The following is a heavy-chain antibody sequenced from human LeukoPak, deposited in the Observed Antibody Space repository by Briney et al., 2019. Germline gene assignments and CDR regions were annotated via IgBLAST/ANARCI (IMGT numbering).Heavy chain of an antibody. CDR2: IYYSGST. J-gene: IGHJ4*02. Sequence: SETLSLTCTASGGSISSYYWSWIRQPPGKGLEWIGYIYYSGSTNYNPSLKSRVTISVDTSKNQFSLKLSSVTAADTAVYYCARLMGSAGYWGQGTLVTVSS. V-gene: IGHV4-59*08. CDR3: ARLMGSAGY. CDR1: GGSISSYY. D-gene: IGHD2-15*01.